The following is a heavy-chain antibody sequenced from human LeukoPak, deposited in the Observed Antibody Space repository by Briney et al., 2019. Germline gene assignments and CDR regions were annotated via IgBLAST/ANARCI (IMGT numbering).Heavy chain of an antibody. D-gene: IGHD2-15*01. CDR1: GFTFSTSW. V-gene: IGHV3-7*01. CDR2: IKQDGSEK. CDR3: AKVYCSGGSCYSDNDAFDL. J-gene: IGHJ3*01. Sequence: GGSLRLSCAASGFTFSTSWMSWVRQAPGKGLEWVANIKQDGSEKYYVDSVKGRFTISRDNAKNSLYLQLNSLRAEDTAVYYCAKVYCSGGSCYSDNDAFDLWGQGTMVTVSS.